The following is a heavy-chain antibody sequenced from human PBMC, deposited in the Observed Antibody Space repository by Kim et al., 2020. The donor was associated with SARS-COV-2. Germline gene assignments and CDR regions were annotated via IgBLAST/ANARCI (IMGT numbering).Heavy chain of an antibody. J-gene: IGHJ4*02. D-gene: IGHD2-2*01. V-gene: IGHV3-30*18. CDR3: AKESCIGTSCYLSLLSDF. Sequence: GGSLRLSCTVSGFTFKNHGMHWVRQGPGKGLEWLAVMSHDGNKIYYADSVKGRFTISRDNSKNTLFLETDSLRIEDTAVYYFAKESCIGTSCYLSLLSDFWGPGTRVTVSS. CDR1: GFTFKNHG. CDR2: MSHDGNKI.